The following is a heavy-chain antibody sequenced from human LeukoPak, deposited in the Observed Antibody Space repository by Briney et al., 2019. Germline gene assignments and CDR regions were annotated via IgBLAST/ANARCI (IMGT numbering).Heavy chain of an antibody. CDR3: ARAETQYYDFWSGYHNWFDP. V-gene: IGHV4-59*01. Sequence: SETLSLTCTVSGDSISSYYWSWIRQPPGKGLEWIGYIYYSGSTNYNPSLKSRVTISVDTSKNQFSLKLSSVTAADTAVYYCARAETQYYDFWSGYHNWFDPWGQGTLVTVSP. J-gene: IGHJ5*02. CDR1: GDSISSYY. D-gene: IGHD3-3*01. CDR2: IYYSGST.